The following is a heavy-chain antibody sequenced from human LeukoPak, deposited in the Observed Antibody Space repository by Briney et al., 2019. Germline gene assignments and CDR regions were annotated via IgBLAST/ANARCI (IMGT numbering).Heavy chain of an antibody. CDR2: INNRTSYI. V-gene: IGHV3-21*01. CDR3: ARDSSGWYGGGYYFDY. D-gene: IGHD6-19*01. Sequence: GGSLRLSCAASGFTFSSYSMNCVRQAPEKGLEWVSSINNRTSYIYYADSLKGGFTISRDNAKNSLYLQMNRLRDEDTAVYYCARDSSGWYGGGYYFDYWGQGTLVTVSS. J-gene: IGHJ4*02. CDR1: GFTFSSYS.